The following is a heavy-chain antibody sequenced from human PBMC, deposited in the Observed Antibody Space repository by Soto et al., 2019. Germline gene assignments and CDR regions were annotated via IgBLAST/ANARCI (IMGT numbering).Heavy chain of an antibody. CDR1: GFTFSIYW. J-gene: IGHJ6*02. CDR3: ARVCGGDCHNGMDV. CDR2: IKQDGSEK. V-gene: IGHV3-7*03. D-gene: IGHD2-21*02. Sequence: GGSLRLSCAASGFTFSIYWMSWVRQAQGKGLEWVANIKQDGSEKYYVDSVKSRVTISVDTSKNQFSLKLSPVTAADTAVYYCARVCGGDCHNGMDVWGQGTTVTVSS.